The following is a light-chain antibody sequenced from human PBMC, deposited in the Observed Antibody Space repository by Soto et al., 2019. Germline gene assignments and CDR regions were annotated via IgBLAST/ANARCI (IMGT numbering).Light chain of an antibody. J-gene: IGKJ1*01. Sequence: DIQLTQSPSTLSASVGDRVTITCRASQTISNWLAWYQQKPGKAPKLLIYDASILESGVPSRFSGSGSGTDFTLTISSLQPDDFAAYYCQQYNSYSSTFGQGTKVDIK. CDR1: QTISNW. CDR2: DAS. V-gene: IGKV1-5*01. CDR3: QQYNSYSST.